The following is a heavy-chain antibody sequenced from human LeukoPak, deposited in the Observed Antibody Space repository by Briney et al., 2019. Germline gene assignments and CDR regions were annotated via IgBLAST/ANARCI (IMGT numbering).Heavy chain of an antibody. V-gene: IGHV3-15*01. CDR1: GFTFSNAW. CDR3: TTLLLWFSGDAFDI. J-gene: IGHJ3*02. D-gene: IGHD3-10*01. Sequence: PGGSLRLSCAASGFTFSNAWMSWVRQAPGKGLEWVGRIKSKTDGGTTDYAAPVKGRFTISRDDSKNTLYLQMNSLKTEDTAVYYCTTLLLWFSGDAFDIWGQGTMVTVSS. CDR2: IKSKTDGGTT.